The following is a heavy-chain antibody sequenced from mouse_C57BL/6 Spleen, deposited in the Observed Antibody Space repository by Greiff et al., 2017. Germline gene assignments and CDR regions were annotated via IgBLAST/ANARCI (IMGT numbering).Heavy chain of an antibody. CDR2: IDPEDGDT. CDR3: TTIYYYGSGAMDY. Sequence: DVKLQESGAELVRPGASVKLSCTASGFNIKDYYMHWVKQRPEQGLEWIGRIDPEDGDTEYAPKFQGKATMTADTSSNTAYLQLSSLTSEDTAVYYCTTIYYYGSGAMDYWGQGTSVTVSS. CDR1: GFNIKDYY. D-gene: IGHD1-1*01. V-gene: IGHV14-1*01. J-gene: IGHJ4*01.